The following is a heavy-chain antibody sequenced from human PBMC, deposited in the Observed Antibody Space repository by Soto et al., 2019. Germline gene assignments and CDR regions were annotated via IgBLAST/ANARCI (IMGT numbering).Heavy chain of an antibody. CDR3: ARDPDAPADRHYFDY. J-gene: IGHJ4*02. CDR1: GVSVTSGCHY. CDR2: IYHHRAG. V-gene: IGHV4-31*03. D-gene: IGHD2-2*01. Sequence: SETLSLTSSVSGVSVTSGCHYWNWIRQFPGKGLEWIGYIYHHRAGYYNPSLKSRASMSVATSKHEFSLRLASVTAADTTAYFCARDPDAPADRHYFDYWGQGALVTFSS.